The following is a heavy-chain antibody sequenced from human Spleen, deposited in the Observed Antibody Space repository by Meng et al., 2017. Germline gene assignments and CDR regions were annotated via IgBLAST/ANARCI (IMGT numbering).Heavy chain of an antibody. V-gene: IGHV4-4*02. Sequence: QGQLQESGPGLVKPSGTLSLTCAVSGGSISSSNWWSWVRQPPGKGLEWIGEIYHSGSTNYNPSLKSRVTISVDTSKDHFSLKQSSVTAADTAVYYCARAGLDEYSSWFYFDSWGQGTLVTVSS. CDR1: GGSISSSNW. CDR3: ARAGLDEYSSWFYFDS. J-gene: IGHJ4*02. CDR2: IYHSGST. D-gene: IGHD6-6*01.